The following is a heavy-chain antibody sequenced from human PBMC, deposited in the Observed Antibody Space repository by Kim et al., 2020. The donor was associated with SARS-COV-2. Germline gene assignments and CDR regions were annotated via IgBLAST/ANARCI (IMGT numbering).Heavy chain of an antibody. Sequence: GESLKISCKGSGYSFTSYWISWVRQMPGKGLEWMGRIDPSDSYTNYSPSFQGHVTISADKSISTAYLQWSSLKASDTAMYYCARHFDYYGSGIPRYYYYYGMDVWGQGTTVTVSS. CDR1: GYSFTSYW. CDR2: IDPSDSYT. CDR3: ARHFDYYGSGIPRYYYYYGMDV. V-gene: IGHV5-10-1*01. D-gene: IGHD3-10*01. J-gene: IGHJ6*02.